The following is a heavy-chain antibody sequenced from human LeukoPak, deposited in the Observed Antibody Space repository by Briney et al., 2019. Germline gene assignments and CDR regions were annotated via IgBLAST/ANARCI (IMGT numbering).Heavy chain of an antibody. J-gene: IGHJ4*02. CDR2: IYHSGST. CDR3: ARVAPRVWFGETNFDY. Sequence: PSETLSLTCAVSGYSISSGYYWGWIWQPPGKGLEWIGSIYHSGSTYYNPSLKSRVTISVDTSKNQFSLKLSSVTAADTAVYYCARVAPRVWFGETNFDYWGQGTLVTVSS. V-gene: IGHV4-38-2*01. CDR1: GYSISSGYY. D-gene: IGHD3-10*01.